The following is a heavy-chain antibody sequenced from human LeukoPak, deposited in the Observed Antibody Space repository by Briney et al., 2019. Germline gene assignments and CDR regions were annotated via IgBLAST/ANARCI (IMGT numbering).Heavy chain of an antibody. D-gene: IGHD2-8*02. J-gene: IGHJ4*02. Sequence: GGSLRLSCAASEFTFSSYSMNWVRQAPGKGLEWVSTISGNGRSTYYGDSVKGRFTISRDNSKNTLSLQMNSLRAEDTAVYYCAKEYYVLLVYALGGSFDYWGRGTLVTVSS. CDR2: ISGNGRST. V-gene: IGHV3-23*01. CDR1: EFTFSSYS. CDR3: AKEYYVLLVYALGGSFDY.